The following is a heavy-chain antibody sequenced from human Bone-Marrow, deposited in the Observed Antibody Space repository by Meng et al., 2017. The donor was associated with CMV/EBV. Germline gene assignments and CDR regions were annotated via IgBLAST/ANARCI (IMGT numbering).Heavy chain of an antibody. V-gene: IGHV3-7*01. CDR1: GFTFSSYW. Sequence: GGSLRLSCAASGFTFSSYWMSWVRQAPGKGLEWVANIKQDGSEKYYVDSVKGRFTISRDNAKNSLYLQMNSLRAEDTAVYYCARDYCSSTSCYTGFDDWGQGTLVTVSS. CDR3: ARDYCSSTSCYTGFDD. D-gene: IGHD2-2*02. CDR2: IKQDGSEK. J-gene: IGHJ4*02.